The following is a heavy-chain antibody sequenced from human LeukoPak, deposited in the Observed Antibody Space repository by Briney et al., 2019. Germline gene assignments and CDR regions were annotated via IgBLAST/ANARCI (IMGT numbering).Heavy chain of an antibody. CDR1: GFTFSSYA. CDR2: ISGSGGST. J-gene: IGHJ4*02. V-gene: IGHV3-23*01. Sequence: GGSVRLSCAASGFTFSSYAMSWVRQAPGKGLEWVSAISGSGGSTYYADSVKGRFTISRDNSKNTLYLQMNSLRAEDTAVYYCAKVKPYYYDSSGYYDYWGQGTLVTVSS. CDR3: AKVKPYYYDSSGYYDY. D-gene: IGHD3-22*01.